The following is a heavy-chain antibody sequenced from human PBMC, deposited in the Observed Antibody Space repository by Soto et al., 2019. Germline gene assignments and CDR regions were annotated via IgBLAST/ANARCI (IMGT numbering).Heavy chain of an antibody. CDR1: GYTFTGYY. V-gene: IGHV1-3*01. D-gene: IGHD3-16*01. CDR2: INAGNGNT. J-gene: IGHJ3*02. CDR3: AREAYDYIWGSAAFDI. Sequence: ASVKVSCKASGYTFTGYYMHWVRQAPGQGLEWMGWINAGNGNTKYSQKFQGRVTITRDTSASTAYMELSSLRSEDTAVYYCAREAYDYIWGSAAFDIWGQGTMVTVSS.